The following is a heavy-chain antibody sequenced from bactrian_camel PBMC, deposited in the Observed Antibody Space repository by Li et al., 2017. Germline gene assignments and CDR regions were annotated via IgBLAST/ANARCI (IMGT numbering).Heavy chain of an antibody. J-gene: IGHJ4*01. Sequence: HVQLVESGGGSVKAGESLKLSCVAFGGTYSSYRSCCMAWFRQAPGKEREGVARISSSGSTTYADSVQGRFTISQDKGKNTAYLLMNSLKPDDSGTYYCAYESGTTPDLCRRRGPGGYFGQGTQVTVS. D-gene: IGHD7*01. CDR1: GGTYSSYRSC. V-gene: IGHV3S57*01. CDR2: ISSSGST.